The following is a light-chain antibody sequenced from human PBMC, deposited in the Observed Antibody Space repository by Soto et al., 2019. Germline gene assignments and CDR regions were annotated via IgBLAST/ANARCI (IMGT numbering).Light chain of an antibody. CDR2: EVT. CDR3: CSYSGSITFV. CDR1: SSDVGSYNL. V-gene: IGLV2-23*02. J-gene: IGLJ1*01. Sequence: QSALTQPASVSGSPGQSITISCTGTSSDVGSYNLVSWYQQHPGKAPKLMIYEVTKRPSGVSNRFSGSKSGNTASLTISGLQAEDEADYYCCSYSGSITFVFGPGTKLTVL.